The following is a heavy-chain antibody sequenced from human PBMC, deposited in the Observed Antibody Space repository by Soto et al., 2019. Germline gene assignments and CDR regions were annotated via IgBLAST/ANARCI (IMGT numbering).Heavy chain of an antibody. CDR3: ARETDGMDV. CDR2: ISYDGSNK. V-gene: IGHV3-30-3*01. CDR1: GFTFRNYA. Sequence: QVQLVESGGGVVQPGRSLRLSCAASGFTFRNYAMPWVRQAPGKGLEWVAVISYDGSNKYYADSVKGRFTISRDNSKNTLYLQMNSLRADDTAVYYCARETDGMDVWGQGTTVTVSS. J-gene: IGHJ6*02.